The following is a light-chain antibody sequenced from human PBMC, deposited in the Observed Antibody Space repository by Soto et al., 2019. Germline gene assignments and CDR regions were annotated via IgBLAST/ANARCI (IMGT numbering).Light chain of an antibody. CDR3: QQYGSS. Sequence: PGERATLSCRASQTVRISYLAWYQQKPGQSPRLLIYGASTRATGIPDRFSGSGSGTDFTLTISRLEPEDFAVYYCQQYGSSFGPGTKVDIK. J-gene: IGKJ3*01. CDR1: QTVRISY. CDR2: GAS. V-gene: IGKV3-20*01.